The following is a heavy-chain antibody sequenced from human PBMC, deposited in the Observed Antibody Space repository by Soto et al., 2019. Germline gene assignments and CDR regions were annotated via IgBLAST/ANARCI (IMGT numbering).Heavy chain of an antibody. CDR1: GFTVSSNY. CDR2: IYSGGST. V-gene: IGHV3-53*04. CDR3: ARVLRSVVPAAIGLGPVGIDY. D-gene: IGHD2-2*02. Sequence: EVQLVESGGGLVQPGGSLRLSCAASGFTVSSNYMSWVRQAPGKGLEWVSVIYSGGSTYYADSVKGRFTISRHNSKITLYLQTNSLRAEDTAVYYCARVLRSVVPAAIGLGPVGIDYWGQGTLVTVSS. J-gene: IGHJ4*02.